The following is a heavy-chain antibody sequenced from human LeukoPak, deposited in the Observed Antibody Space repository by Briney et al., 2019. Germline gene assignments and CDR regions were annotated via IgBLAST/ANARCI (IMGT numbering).Heavy chain of an antibody. D-gene: IGHD6-19*01. Sequence: SETLSLTCAVSGGSISSGGYSWGWIRQPPGKGLEWIASIYYSGSTFYNPSLKSRVTMSVDTSKNQFSLNLTSVTAADTAVYYCVRRLKGGWSNWFDPWGQGTLVTVSS. V-gene: IGHV4-39*01. J-gene: IGHJ5*02. CDR3: VRRLKGGWSNWFDP. CDR2: IYYSGST. CDR1: GGSISSGGYS.